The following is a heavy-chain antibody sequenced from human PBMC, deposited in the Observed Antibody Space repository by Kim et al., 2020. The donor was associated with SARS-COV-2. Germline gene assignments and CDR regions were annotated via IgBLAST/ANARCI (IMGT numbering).Heavy chain of an antibody. D-gene: IGHD1-26*01. CDR1: GFTFSSYG. CDR2: IWYDGSNK. Sequence: GGSLRLSCAASGFTFSSYGMHWVRQAPGKGLEWVAVIWYDGSNKYYADSVKGRFTISRDNSKNTLYLQMNSLRAEDTAVYYCARGLKWELLEDYFDYWGQGTLVTVSS. V-gene: IGHV3-33*01. J-gene: IGHJ4*02. CDR3: ARGLKWELLEDYFDY.